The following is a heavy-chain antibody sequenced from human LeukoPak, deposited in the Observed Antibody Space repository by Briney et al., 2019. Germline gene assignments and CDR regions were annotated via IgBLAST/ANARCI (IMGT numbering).Heavy chain of an antibody. D-gene: IGHD6-13*01. Sequence: GGSLRLSCAASGFTFSNYWMSWVRQAPGKGLEWVANINQHGSEKYYVDSVKGRFTISRDNAKNSLYLQMDSLRAEGTAMYYCARASSSWAGYFDYWGQGMLVTVSS. CDR3: ARASSSWAGYFDY. V-gene: IGHV3-7*01. CDR1: GFTFSNYW. J-gene: IGHJ4*02. CDR2: INQHGSEK.